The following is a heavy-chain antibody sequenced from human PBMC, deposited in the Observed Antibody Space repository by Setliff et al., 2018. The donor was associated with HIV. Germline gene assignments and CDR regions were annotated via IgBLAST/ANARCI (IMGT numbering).Heavy chain of an antibody. V-gene: IGHV4-38-2*01. CDR2: IYHTGHT. CDR3: ARHKTHDYDGNSVYFDF. J-gene: IGHJ4*02. CDR1: GYSISNTGHY. D-gene: IGHD4-17*01. Sequence: SETLSLTCVVSGYSISNTGHYWGWIRQPPGKGLEWIGSIYHTGHTYDNPALKNRVTIPRDTSKDRFSLNLRSVTAADTAIYYCARHKTHDYDGNSVYFDFWGRGILVTV.